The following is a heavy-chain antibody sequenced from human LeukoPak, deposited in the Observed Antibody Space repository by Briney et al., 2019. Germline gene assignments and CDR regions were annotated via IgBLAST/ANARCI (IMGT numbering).Heavy chain of an antibody. J-gene: IGHJ4*02. CDR3: ARLRYMGRLVLDY. V-gene: IGHV4-59*08. CDR1: GLTFRGYD. D-gene: IGHD3-9*01. CDR2: IYYSGST. Sequence: GSLRLSCVTSGLTFRGYDMFWVRQAPGKGLEWIGYIYYSGSTNYNPSLKSRVTISVDTSKNQFSLKLSSVTAADTAVYYCARLRYMGRLVLDYWGQGTLVTVSS.